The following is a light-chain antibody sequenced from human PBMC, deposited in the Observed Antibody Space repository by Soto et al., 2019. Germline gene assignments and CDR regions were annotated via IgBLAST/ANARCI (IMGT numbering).Light chain of an antibody. CDR1: RSVLYKSNNNNH. Sequence: DIVVTQSPDSLAVSLGESATMNCKCSRSVLYKSNNNNHLAWYQQKPGQPPQLIISWASTRESGVPERFSGSGSGTDFTLTISSLEAEDVAFYWCQQYFDVPFTFGGGTKVDIK. V-gene: IGKV4-1*01. J-gene: IGKJ4*01. CDR2: WAS. CDR3: QQYFDVPFT.